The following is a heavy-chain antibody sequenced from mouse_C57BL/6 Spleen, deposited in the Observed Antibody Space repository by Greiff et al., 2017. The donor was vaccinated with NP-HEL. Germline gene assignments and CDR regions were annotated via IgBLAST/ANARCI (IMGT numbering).Heavy chain of an antibody. D-gene: IGHD4-1*01. CDR3: ARERANFYYFDY. J-gene: IGHJ2*01. Sequence: LQESGAELVKPGASVKISCKASGYAFSSYWMNWVKQRPGKGLEWIGQIYPGDGDTNYNGKFKGKATLTADKSSSTAYMQLSSLTSEDSAVYFCARERANFYYFDYWGQGTTLTVSS. V-gene: IGHV1-80*01. CDR1: GYAFSSYW. CDR2: IYPGDGDT.